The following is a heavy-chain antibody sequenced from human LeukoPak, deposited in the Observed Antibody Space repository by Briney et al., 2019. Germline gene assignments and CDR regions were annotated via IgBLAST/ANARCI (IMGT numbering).Heavy chain of an antibody. CDR1: GFTFSAYW. D-gene: IGHD1-26*01. CDR3: AKDIILGFGGSQAPGAY. V-gene: IGHV3-74*01. Sequence: GALRLSCAASGFTFSAYWMHWVRQVPGKGLVWVSRINNDGTATFFADSVKGRFTISRDNSKNTLYLQMNSLRAEDTAVYYCAKDIILGFGGSQAPGAYWGQGTLVTVSS. CDR2: INNDGTAT. J-gene: IGHJ4*02.